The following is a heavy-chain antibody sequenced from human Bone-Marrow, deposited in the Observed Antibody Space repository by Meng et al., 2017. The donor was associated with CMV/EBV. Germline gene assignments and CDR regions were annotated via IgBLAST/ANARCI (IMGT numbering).Heavy chain of an antibody. J-gene: IGHJ4*02. V-gene: IGHV4-38-2*02. CDR3: ARAPMVRGAPFDY. Sequence: SETLSLTCTVSGYSISSGYYWGWIRQPPGKGLEWIGSIYHSGSTYYNPSLKSRVTISVDTSKNQFSLKLSSETAADTAVYYCARAPMVRGAPFDYWGQGTLVTASS. CDR2: IYHSGST. CDR1: GYSISSGYY. D-gene: IGHD3-10*01.